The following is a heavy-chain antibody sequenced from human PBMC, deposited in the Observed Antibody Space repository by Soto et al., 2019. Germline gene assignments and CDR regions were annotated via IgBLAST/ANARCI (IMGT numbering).Heavy chain of an antibody. D-gene: IGHD1-7*01. CDR3: ATETGTGDAFDI. V-gene: IGHV1-24*01. Sequence: ASVKVSCKVSGYTLTELSMHWVRQAPGKGLEWMGGLDPEDGETIYAQKFQGRLTMTEDTSTDTAHMELSSLRSEDTAVYYGATETGTGDAFDIWGQGTRVTVSS. J-gene: IGHJ3*02. CDR1: GYTLTELS. CDR2: LDPEDGET.